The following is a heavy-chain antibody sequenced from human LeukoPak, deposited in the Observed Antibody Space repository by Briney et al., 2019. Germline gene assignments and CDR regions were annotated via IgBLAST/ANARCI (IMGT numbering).Heavy chain of an antibody. Sequence: ASVKVSCKASGYTFTSYGISRVRQAPGQGLEWMGWISAYNGNTNYAQKLQGRVTMTTDTSTSTAYMELRSLRSDDTAVYYCARDEDGDYQRRYYYYGMDVWGQGTTVTVSS. CDR2: ISAYNGNT. D-gene: IGHD4-17*01. J-gene: IGHJ6*02. CDR1: GYTFTSYG. V-gene: IGHV1-18*01. CDR3: ARDEDGDYQRRYYYYGMDV.